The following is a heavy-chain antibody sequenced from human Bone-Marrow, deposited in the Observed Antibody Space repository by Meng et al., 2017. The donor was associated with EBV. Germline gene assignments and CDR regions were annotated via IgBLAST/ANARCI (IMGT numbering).Heavy chain of an antibody. CDR1: GGSFSGYY. V-gene: IGHV4-34*01. CDR2: INHSGST. D-gene: IGHD2-15*01. J-gene: IGHJ5*02. CDR3: ARGGGLGVVVAAQTNWFDP. Sequence: VELQQWGAGLLKPSETLSLTCAVYGGSFSGYYWSWIRQPPGKGLEWIGEINHSGSTNYNPSLKSRVTISVDTSKNQFSLKLSSVTAADTAVYYCARGGGLGVVVAAQTNWFDPWGQGTLVTVSS.